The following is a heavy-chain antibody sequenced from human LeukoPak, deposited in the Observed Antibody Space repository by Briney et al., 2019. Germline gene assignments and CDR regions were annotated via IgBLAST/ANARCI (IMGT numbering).Heavy chain of an antibody. CDR1: GFTFSSYA. V-gene: IGHV3-23*01. CDR3: AKGVVAATHNWFDP. D-gene: IGHD2-15*01. Sequence: PGGSLRLSCAASGFTFSSYAMSWVRQAPGKGLEWVSAISGSGGSTYYADSVKGRFTISRDNSKNTLYLQMNSLRAEDTAEYYCAKGVVAATHNWFDPWGQGTLVTVSS. CDR2: ISGSGGST. J-gene: IGHJ5*02.